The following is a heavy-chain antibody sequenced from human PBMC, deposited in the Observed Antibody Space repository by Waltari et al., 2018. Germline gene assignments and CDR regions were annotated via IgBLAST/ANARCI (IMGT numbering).Heavy chain of an antibody. J-gene: IGHJ4*02. V-gene: IGHV1-24*01. D-gene: IGHD3-3*01. CDR1: GHTLTELS. CDR2: FEPGDGDG. Sequence: QVQLIQSGAEVKKPGASLRVSCKVSGHTLTELSMHWVRQAPGKGLEWMAGFEPGDGDGLYARAFQGRVTMTEDTPADTAYLELSSLRSNDTAIYFCATGLITISGVTNDFWGQGTLVTVSS. CDR3: ATGLITISGVTNDF.